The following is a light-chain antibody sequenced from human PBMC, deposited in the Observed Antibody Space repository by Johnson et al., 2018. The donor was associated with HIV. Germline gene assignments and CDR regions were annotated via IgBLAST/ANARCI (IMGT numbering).Light chain of an antibody. CDR1: SSNIGNNY. CDR3: GTWDSSLSSYV. Sequence: QSVLTQPPSVSAAPGQKVTISCSGSSSNIGNNYVSWYQQLPGTAPKLLIYDNNKRPSVIPDRFSGSKSGTSATLGITGLQTGDEADYYCGTWDSSLSSYVFGTGTKVIVL. J-gene: IGLJ1*01. V-gene: IGLV1-51*01. CDR2: DNN.